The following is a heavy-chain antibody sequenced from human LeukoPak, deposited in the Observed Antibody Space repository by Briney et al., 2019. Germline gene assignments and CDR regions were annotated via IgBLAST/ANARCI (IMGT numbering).Heavy chain of an antibody. Sequence: GESLRLSCAASGFTFSNYWLHWVRQVPGKGLMWVSRINGDGNRLNYADSVKGRFTISRDNAKNTLYLQMNSLRAEDTAVYYCAKDSTLFDYWGQGTLVTVSS. CDR1: GFTFSNYW. V-gene: IGHV3-74*01. D-gene: IGHD2/OR15-2a*01. CDR3: AKDSTLFDY. CDR2: INGDGNRL. J-gene: IGHJ4*02.